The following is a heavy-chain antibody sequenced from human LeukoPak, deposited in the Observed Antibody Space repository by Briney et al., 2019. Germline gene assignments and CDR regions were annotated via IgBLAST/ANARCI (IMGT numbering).Heavy chain of an antibody. CDR1: GFTFNIYA. CDR2: ISYDGSNK. V-gene: IGHV3-30-3*01. Sequence: QTGGSLRLSCAASGFTFNIYAIHWVRQAPGKGLEWVAVISYDGSNKYYADSVKGRFTISRDNSKNTLYLQTNSLRVEDTAVYYCARDSYSSGPDPPPPLGYWGQGTLVTVSS. D-gene: IGHD6-19*01. CDR3: ARDSYSSGPDPPPPLGY. J-gene: IGHJ4*02.